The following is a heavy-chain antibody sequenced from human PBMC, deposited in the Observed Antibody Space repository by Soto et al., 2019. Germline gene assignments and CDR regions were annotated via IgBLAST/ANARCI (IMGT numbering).Heavy chain of an antibody. CDR2: IKQDGSEK. J-gene: IGHJ6*02. V-gene: IGHV3-7*03. Sequence: PGGSLRLSCVASGVTFSNYWMNWVRQGPGKGLEWVANIKQDGSEKFYVDSVKGRFTISRDNAKNSLYLEMNNLRAEDTAVYYCERVKRMTYYGLDVWGQGTTVTVSS. D-gene: IGHD2-15*01. CDR1: GVTFSNYW. CDR3: ERVKRMTYYGLDV.